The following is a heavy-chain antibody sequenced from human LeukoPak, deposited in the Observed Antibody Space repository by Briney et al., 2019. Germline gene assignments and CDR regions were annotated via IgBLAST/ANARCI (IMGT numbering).Heavy chain of an antibody. CDR3: AKDGGDGYTGDAFDT. V-gene: IGHV3-23*01. CDR2: ISASGGST. CDR1: GFTFSTYA. Sequence: PGGSLRLSCAASGFTFSTYAMSWVRQAPGMGLEWFSGISASGGSTFYADSVKGRFTISRDTSKNMVYLQMNSLRAEDTAIYYCAKDGGDGYTGDAFDTWGQGTMVTVSS. D-gene: IGHD5-24*01. J-gene: IGHJ3*02.